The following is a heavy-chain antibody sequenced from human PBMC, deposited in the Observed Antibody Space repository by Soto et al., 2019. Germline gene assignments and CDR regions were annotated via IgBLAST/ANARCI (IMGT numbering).Heavy chain of an antibody. CDR2: ISHSGSV. Sequence: QVLLQESGPGLVQPSGTLSLSCVVSGGSISSSHFWGWVRQPPGKGLEWVGDISHSGSVNYNPSLKSRVTISIDKSKNQFSLKLNSVTAADTAVYYCARSFGWYAIDYWGQGTLVIVSS. D-gene: IGHD6-19*01. V-gene: IGHV4-4*02. CDR3: ARSFGWYAIDY. J-gene: IGHJ4*02. CDR1: GGSISSSHF.